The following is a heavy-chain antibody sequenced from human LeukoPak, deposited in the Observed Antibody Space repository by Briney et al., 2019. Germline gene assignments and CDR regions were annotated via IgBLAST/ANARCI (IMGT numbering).Heavy chain of an antibody. CDR2: IYYSGST. V-gene: IGHV4-39*07. CDR3: ARGPRGVVPAAIVSPWFDP. Sequence: SETLSLTCTVSGGSISSSSYYWGWIRQPPGKGLEWIGSIYYSGSTYYNPSLKSRVTMSVDTSKNQFSLKLSSVTAADTAVYYCARGPRGVVPAAIVSPWFDPWGQGTLVTVSS. CDR1: GGSISSSSYY. J-gene: IGHJ5*02. D-gene: IGHD2-2*01.